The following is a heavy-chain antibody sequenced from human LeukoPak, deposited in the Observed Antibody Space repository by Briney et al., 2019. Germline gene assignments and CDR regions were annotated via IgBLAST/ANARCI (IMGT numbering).Heavy chain of an antibody. V-gene: IGHV4-59*01. D-gene: IGHD6-19*01. Sequence: PSETLSVTCTVSGGSINNYYWSWVRQPPGTGLEWIGYIHYSGTTSYNSSLKSRVTISVDTSKNQFSLKLSSVTAADTALYFCTRGTGWYLYWGQGTLVTVSS. CDR3: TRGTGWYLY. J-gene: IGHJ4*02. CDR1: GGSINNYY. CDR2: IHYSGTT.